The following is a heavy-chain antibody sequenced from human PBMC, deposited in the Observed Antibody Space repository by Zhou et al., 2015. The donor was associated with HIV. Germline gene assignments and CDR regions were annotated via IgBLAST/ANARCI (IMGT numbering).Heavy chain of an antibody. J-gene: IGHJ4*02. CDR1: GDDFGTYY. V-gene: IGHV1-18*01. D-gene: IGHD3-22*01. Sequence: QIQLIQSGPAEQKPGSTMKLSCTVLGDDFGTYYIAWVRQAPGRGLEWMGRTSTYTGSTDSVQKFQGRVTMTTDTSTNTAYMDLRSLRSDDTAVYYCARTTYYDGSGYYYFDYWGQGTLITVSS. CDR2: TSTYTGST. CDR3: ARTTYYDGSGYYYFDY.